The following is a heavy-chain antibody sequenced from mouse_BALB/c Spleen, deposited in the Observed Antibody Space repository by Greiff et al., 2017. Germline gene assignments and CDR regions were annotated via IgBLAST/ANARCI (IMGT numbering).Heavy chain of an antibody. J-gene: IGHJ4*01. CDR3: TRAPLRGYYAMDY. V-gene: IGHV1S81*02. CDR1: GYTFTSYY. CDR2: INPSNGGT. Sequence: QVQLQQPGAELVKPGASVKLSCKASGYTFTSYYMYWVKQRPGQGLEWIGGINPSNGGTNFNEKFKSKATLTVDKSSSTAYMQLSSLTSEDSAVYYCTRAPLRGYYAMDYWGQGTSVTVSS.